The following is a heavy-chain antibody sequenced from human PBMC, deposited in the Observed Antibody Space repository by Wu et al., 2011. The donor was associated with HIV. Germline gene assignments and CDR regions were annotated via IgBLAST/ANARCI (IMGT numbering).Heavy chain of an antibody. CDR1: GYTFSSYH. V-gene: IGHV1-8*02. D-gene: IGHD3-22*01. J-gene: IGHJ6*02. CDR2: MNPNSGDA. Sequence: QVQLVQSGAEVKKPGASVKVSCKPSGYTFSSYHINWVRQASGQGLEWMAWMNPNSGDAGYAQKFQGRVTITTNTSVGTAYMELSSLRSEDTAVYYCARVSEPTYYYESSGLYGVDVWGRRDHGHRLL. CDR3: ARVSEPTYYYESSGLYGVDV.